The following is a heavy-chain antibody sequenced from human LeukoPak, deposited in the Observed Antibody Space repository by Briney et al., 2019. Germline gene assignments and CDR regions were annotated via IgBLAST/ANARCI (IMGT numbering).Heavy chain of an antibody. V-gene: IGHV4-34*01. J-gene: IGHJ1*01. Sequence: SETLSLTCAVYGGSFSGYYWSWIRQPPGKGLEWIGEINHSGSTNYNPSLKSRVTISVDTSKNQFSLKLSSVTAADTAVYYCARVVTTVVTAQYFQHWGQGTLVTVSS. CDR2: INHSGST. D-gene: IGHD4-23*01. CDR1: GGSFSGYY. CDR3: ARVVTTVVTAQYFQH.